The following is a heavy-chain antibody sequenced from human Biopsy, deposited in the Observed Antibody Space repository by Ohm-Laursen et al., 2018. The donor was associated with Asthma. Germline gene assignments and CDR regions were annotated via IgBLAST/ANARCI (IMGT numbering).Heavy chain of an antibody. CDR3: ARDVMEWYLPAFDF. D-gene: IGHD3-3*01. CDR2: GGSYYDGGLK. V-gene: IGHV3-30-3*01. J-gene: IGHJ4*02. CDR1: GFTFRSYA. Sequence: SLRLSCAASGFTFRSYAMHWVRQAPGKGLEWVAVGGSYYDGGLKYYADSVNGRFTVSRDDPKNTLYLQMKSLRPDDTAVYYCARDVMEWYLPAFDFWGQGTLVTVSS.